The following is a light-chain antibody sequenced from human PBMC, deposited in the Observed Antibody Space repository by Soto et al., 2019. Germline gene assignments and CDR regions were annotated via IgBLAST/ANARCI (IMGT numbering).Light chain of an antibody. V-gene: IGKV1-5*01. J-gene: IGKJ1*01. Sequence: DIQVKQSPPAVSASVGDRATITCRAIQTISTWMAWYQQKPGKAPKLLVYDASTLQSGVASRFSGSGSGTEFTLIISGLQPDDSATYYCQQYTNTNNPWMFGQGTKVDNK. CDR1: QTISTW. CDR3: QQYTNTNNPWM. CDR2: DAS.